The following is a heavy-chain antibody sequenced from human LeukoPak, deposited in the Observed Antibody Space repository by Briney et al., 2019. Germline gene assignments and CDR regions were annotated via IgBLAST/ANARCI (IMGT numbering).Heavy chain of an antibody. J-gene: IGHJ5*02. V-gene: IGHV1-2*02. Sequence: VASVKVSCKASGYTFTGYYMHWVRQAPGQGLEWMGWINPNSGGTNYAQKFQGRVTMTRDTSISTAYMELSRLRSDDTAVYYCAREGNYYGSGSTINWFDPWGQGTLVTVSS. CDR1: GYTFTGYY. D-gene: IGHD3-10*01. CDR2: INPNSGGT. CDR3: AREGNYYGSGSTINWFDP.